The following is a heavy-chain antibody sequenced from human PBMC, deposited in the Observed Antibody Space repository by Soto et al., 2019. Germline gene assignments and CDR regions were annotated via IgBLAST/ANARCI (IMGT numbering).Heavy chain of an antibody. D-gene: IGHD4-4*01. CDR2: IKEDGSEK. J-gene: IGHJ4*02. CDR1: GFTFSTYW. V-gene: IGHV3-7*03. CDR3: LSHPPRGDYSKYATTY. Sequence: EVQLVESGGGLVQPGGSLRLSCAASGFTFSTYWMSWVRQAPGKGLEWVANIKEDGSEKYYVDSVKGRFTISRDNAKYSLYLQMNSLIAEDTADYYCLSHPPRGDYSKYATTYWCQGTLVTVSS.